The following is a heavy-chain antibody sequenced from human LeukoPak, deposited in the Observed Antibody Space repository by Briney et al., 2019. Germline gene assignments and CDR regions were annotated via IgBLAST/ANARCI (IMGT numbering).Heavy chain of an antibody. J-gene: IGHJ4*02. CDR1: GGSISSGGYY. CDR3: ARGGSSGPTLDY. Sequence: PSDTLSLTCTVSGGSISSGGYYWSWIRQHPGKGLEWIGYIYYSGSTYYNPSLKSRVTISVDTSKNQFSLRLSSVTAADTAVYYCARGGSSGPTLDYWGQGTLVTVSS. D-gene: IGHD3-22*01. V-gene: IGHV4-31*03. CDR2: IYYSGST.